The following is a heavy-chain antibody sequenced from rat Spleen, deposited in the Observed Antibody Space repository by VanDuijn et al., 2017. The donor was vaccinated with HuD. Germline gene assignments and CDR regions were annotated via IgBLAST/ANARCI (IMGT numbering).Heavy chain of an antibody. CDR3: ARLSGVMDA. CDR1: GFTFSDYY. J-gene: IGHJ4*01. Sequence: EVQLVESDGGLVQPGRSLKLSCAASGFTFSDYYMAWVRQAPTKGLEWVATISYDGSSTYYRDSVKGRFTISRDNAKSTLYLQMDSLRSEDTATYYCARLSGVMDAWGQGASVTVSS. V-gene: IGHV5-29*01. D-gene: IGHD4-1*01. CDR2: ISYDGSST.